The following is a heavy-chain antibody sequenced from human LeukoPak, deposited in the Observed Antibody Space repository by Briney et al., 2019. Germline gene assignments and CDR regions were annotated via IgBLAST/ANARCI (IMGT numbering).Heavy chain of an antibody. Sequence: PSQTLSLTCTVSGGSISSGGYYWSWIRQHPEKGLEWIGYIYYSGSTYYNPSLKSRVTISVDTSKNQFSLKLSSVTAADTAVYYCARGDCSSTSCYTFDYWGQGTLVTVSS. CDR3: ARGDCSSTSCYTFDY. D-gene: IGHD2-2*02. J-gene: IGHJ4*02. V-gene: IGHV4-31*03. CDR1: GGSISSGGYY. CDR2: IYYSGST.